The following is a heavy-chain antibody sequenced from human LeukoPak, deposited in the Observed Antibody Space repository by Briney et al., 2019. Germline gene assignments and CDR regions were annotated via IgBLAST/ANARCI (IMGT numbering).Heavy chain of an antibody. Sequence: SETLSLTCAVYGGSFSGYYWNWIRQPPGKGLEWIGEINHSGSTNYNPSLKSRVTISVDTSKNQFSLKLSSVTAADTAVYYCARGRFLEWLRPFDYWGQGTLVTVSS. V-gene: IGHV4-34*01. CDR1: GGSFSGYY. J-gene: IGHJ4*02. CDR2: INHSGST. CDR3: ARGRFLEWLRPFDY. D-gene: IGHD3-3*01.